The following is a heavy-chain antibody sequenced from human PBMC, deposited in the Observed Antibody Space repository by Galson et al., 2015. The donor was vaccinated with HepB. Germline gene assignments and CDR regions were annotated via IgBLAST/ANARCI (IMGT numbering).Heavy chain of an antibody. D-gene: IGHD3-3*01. Sequence: TLSLTCTVSGGSISGGSYYWTWIRQPAGKGLEWIGRIYNSATTNYNPSLKSRVTMSVDTSKNQFSLKLNSVTAADTAVYYCARDVEYYDFWNPYSHPSYMDVWGEGTTVTVSS. CDR1: GGSISGGSYY. CDR3: ARDVEYYDFWNPYSHPSYMDV. V-gene: IGHV4-61*02. J-gene: IGHJ6*03. CDR2: IYNSATT.